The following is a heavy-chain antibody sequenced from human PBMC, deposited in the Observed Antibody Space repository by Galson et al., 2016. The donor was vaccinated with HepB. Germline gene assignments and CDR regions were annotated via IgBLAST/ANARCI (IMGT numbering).Heavy chain of an antibody. V-gene: IGHV3-23*01. CDR2: ISGGDYST. Sequence: SLRLSCAASGFSFSDYGMSWVRQAPGKGLEWVSTISGGDYSTYYADSVKGRFTISRDNSKNTLDLQMNSLRAEDTAIYYCAKGLQYYSYALDVWGQGTPVTVSS. CDR3: AKGLQYYSYALDV. CDR1: GFSFSDYG. J-gene: IGHJ6*02.